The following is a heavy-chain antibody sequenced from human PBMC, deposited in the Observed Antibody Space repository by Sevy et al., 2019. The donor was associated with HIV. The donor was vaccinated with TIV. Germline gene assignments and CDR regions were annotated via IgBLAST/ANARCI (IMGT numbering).Heavy chain of an antibody. CDR3: GRGSSGVVSA. J-gene: IGHJ5*02. CDR1: GFTFSSYW. D-gene: IGHD2-8*02. CDR2: ISSDGSST. Sequence: GGSLRLSCAASGFTFSSYWMHWVRQAPGKGLVWVSRISSDGSSTNYADSVKGRFTISRDNAKNTLYLQMKSLTVEDTAVYYCGRGSSGVVSAWGQGTLVTVSS. V-gene: IGHV3-74*01.